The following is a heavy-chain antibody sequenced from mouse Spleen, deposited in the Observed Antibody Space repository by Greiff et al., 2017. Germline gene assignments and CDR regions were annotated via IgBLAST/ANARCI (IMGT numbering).Heavy chain of an antibody. CDR2: IYPGDGDT. V-gene: IGHV1-82*01. Sequence: QVQLQQSGPELVKPGASVKISCKASGYAFSSSWMNWVKQRPGKGLEWIGRIYPGDGDTNYNGKFKGKATLTADKSSSTAYMQLSSLTSEDSAVYYCARSGNYGAYWGQGTLVTVSA. J-gene: IGHJ3*01. CDR1: GYAFSSSW. D-gene: IGHD2-1*01. CDR3: ARSGNYGAY.